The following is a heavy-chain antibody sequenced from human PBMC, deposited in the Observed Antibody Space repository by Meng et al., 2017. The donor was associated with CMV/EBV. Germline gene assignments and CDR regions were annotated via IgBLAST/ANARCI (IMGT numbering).Heavy chain of an antibody. Sequence: QLRSQDSGPRMLKPSGTLTLTCSVAGGSISSSSYYWCWIRQPPGKGLAWIGSIYYSGSTYYNPSLKSRVTISVDTSKNQFSLKLSSVTAADTAVYYCARGVVTMIVVYDPWGQGTLVTVSS. CDR1: GGSISSSSYY. D-gene: IGHD3-22*01. V-gene: IGHV4-39*07. J-gene: IGHJ5*02. CDR2: IYYSGST. CDR3: ARGVVTMIVVYDP.